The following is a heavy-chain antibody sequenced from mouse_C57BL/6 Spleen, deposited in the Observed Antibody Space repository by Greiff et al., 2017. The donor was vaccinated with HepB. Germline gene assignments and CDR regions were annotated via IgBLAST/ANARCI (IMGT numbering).Heavy chain of an antibody. CDR1: GYTFTSYW. V-gene: IGHV1-5*01. J-gene: IGHJ4*01. CDR3: TREYYDYEDYAMDY. CDR2: IYPGNSDT. Sequence: VHVKQSGTVLARPGASVKMSCKTSGYTFTSYWMHWVKQRPGQGLEWIGAIYPGNSDTSYNQKFKGKAKLTAVTSASTAYMELSSLTNEDSAVYYCTREYYDYEDYAMDYWGQGTSVTVSS. D-gene: IGHD2-4*01.